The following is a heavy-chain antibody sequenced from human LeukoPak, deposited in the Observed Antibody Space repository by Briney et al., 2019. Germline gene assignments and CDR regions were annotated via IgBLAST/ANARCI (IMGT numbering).Heavy chain of an antibody. V-gene: IGHV2-70*11. CDR2: IDWDDDK. Sequence: SGPTLVKPTQTLTLTCTFSGFSLSPSGMCVSWIRQPPGKALEWLARIDWDDDKYYSTSLKTRLTISKDASKNQVVLTMTNMDPVDTATYYCARIVSSGWLLDYWGQGTLVTVSS. CDR1: GFSLSPSGMC. CDR3: ARIVSSGWLLDY. J-gene: IGHJ4*02. D-gene: IGHD3-22*01.